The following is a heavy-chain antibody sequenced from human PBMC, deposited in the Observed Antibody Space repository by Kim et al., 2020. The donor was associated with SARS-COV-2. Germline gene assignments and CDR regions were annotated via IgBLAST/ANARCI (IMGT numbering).Heavy chain of an antibody. V-gene: IGHV3-30-3*02. Sequence: ADTGKGRFTIARDKSKNSLYLQMNSLRAEDTAVYYCAKVYSGYDSGPFDYWGQGTLVTVSS. CDR3: AKVYSGYDSGPFDY. D-gene: IGHD5-12*01. J-gene: IGHJ4*02.